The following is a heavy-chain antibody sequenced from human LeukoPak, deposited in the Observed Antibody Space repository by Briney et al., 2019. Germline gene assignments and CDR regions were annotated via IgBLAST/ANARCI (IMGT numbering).Heavy chain of an antibody. D-gene: IGHD1-26*01. J-gene: IGHJ6*02. Sequence: SETLSLTCSVSDGSINSYYWNWIRRPPGKGLEWIGYIYYNGNTNYSPSLKSRVTMSVDTSKNLFSLKVSSVTAADTAVYYCARGRSNYYGMDVWGQGTTVAVSS. CDR3: ARGRSNYYGMDV. V-gene: IGHV4-59*01. CDR2: IYYNGNT. CDR1: DGSINSYY.